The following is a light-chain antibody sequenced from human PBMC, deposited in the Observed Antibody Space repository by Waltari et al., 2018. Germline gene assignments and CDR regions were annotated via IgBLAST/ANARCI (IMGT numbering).Light chain of an antibody. CDR3: QQYHISPRT. CDR1: QSISSNY. Sequence: EIVLTQSPGTLSLSPGERATLSCGASQSISSNYLAWYQQKPGQAPRLLISGASNRATGIPDRFSGSGSGTDLALTISRLEPEDFAVYYCQQYHISPRTFGQGTKVEIK. CDR2: GAS. V-gene: IGKV3-20*01. J-gene: IGKJ1*01.